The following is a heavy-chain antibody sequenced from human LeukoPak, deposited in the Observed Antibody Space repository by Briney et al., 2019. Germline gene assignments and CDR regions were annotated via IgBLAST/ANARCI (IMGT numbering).Heavy chain of an antibody. Sequence: PGGSLRLSCAASGFTFRTYSMTWVRQARGKGLEWVSALGVSDGGPEYADSVKGRFTITRDDSKNTLYLQMDSLRAEDTAVYFCARGTLGAWGWWGQGTLVTVSS. D-gene: IGHD6-19*01. CDR3: ARGTLGAWGW. CDR2: LGVSDGGP. V-gene: IGHV3-23*01. J-gene: IGHJ4*02. CDR1: GFTFRTYS.